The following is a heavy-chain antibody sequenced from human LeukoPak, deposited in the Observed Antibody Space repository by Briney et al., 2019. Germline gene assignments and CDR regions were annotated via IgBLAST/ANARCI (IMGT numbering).Heavy chain of an antibody. J-gene: IGHJ6*03. CDR3: AIAIDPQVVPAAQTHLGYYYMDV. CDR2: IKQDGSGK. V-gene: IGHV3-7*01. CDR1: GFTFSSYW. D-gene: IGHD2-2*01. Sequence: GGSLRLSCAASGFTFSSYWMSWVRQAPGKGLEWVANIKQDGSGKYYVDSVKGRLTISRDNAKNSLYLQMNSLRAEDTAVYYCAIAIDPQVVPAAQTHLGYYYMDVWGKGTTVTVSS.